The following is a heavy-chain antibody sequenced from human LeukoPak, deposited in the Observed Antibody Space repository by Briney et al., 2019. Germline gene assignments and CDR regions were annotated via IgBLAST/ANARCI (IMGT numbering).Heavy chain of an antibody. CDR2: MNPNSGNT. D-gene: IGHD3-10*01. V-gene: IGHV1-8*01. J-gene: IGHJ4*02. CDR1: GYTFTSYD. Sequence: ASVKVSCKASGYTFTSYDINWVRQATGQGLEWMGWMNPNSGNTGYAQKFQGRVTMTRNTSISTAYMELSSLRSKDTAVYYCARGLRRITMVRGVTPTFDYWGQGTLVTVSS. CDR3: ARGLRRITMVRGVTPTFDY.